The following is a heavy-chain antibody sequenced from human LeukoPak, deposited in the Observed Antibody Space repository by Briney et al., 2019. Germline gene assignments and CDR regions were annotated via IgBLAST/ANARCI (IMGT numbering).Heavy chain of an antibody. CDR1: GFTFSSYG. CDR2: IQYDGSNK. J-gene: IGHJ4*02. CDR3: ARGLAAAGTRGPH. D-gene: IGHD6-13*01. V-gene: IGHV3-30*02. Sequence: GGSLRLSCAASGFTFSSYGMHWVRQAPGKGLEWVAFIQYDGSNKYYADSLKGRFTISRDNAKNSLYLQMNSLRADDTAVYYCARGLAAAGTRGPHWGQGTLVTVSS.